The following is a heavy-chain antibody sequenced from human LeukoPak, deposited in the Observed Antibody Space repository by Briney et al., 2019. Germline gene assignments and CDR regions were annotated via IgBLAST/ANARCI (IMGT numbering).Heavy chain of an antibody. Sequence: SVKVSCKASGGTFSSYAISWVRQAPGQGLEWMGRIIPILGIANYAQKFRGRVTITADKSTSTAYMELSSLRSEDTAVYYCAPGGGETDPWGQGTLVTVSS. D-gene: IGHD3-16*01. CDR1: GGTFSSYA. CDR2: IIPILGIA. CDR3: APGGGETDP. V-gene: IGHV1-69*04. J-gene: IGHJ5*02.